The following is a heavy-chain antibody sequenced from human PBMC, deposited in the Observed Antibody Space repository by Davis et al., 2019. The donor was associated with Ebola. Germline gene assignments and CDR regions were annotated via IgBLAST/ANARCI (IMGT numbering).Heavy chain of an antibody. J-gene: IGHJ5*02. V-gene: IGHV3-30-3*01. CDR2: ISYDGSDK. CDR1: GSSFRSYA. CDR3: AKDKGFWVPPDWFGP. D-gene: IGHD3-16*01. Sequence: GESLKISCAASGSSFRSYAMHWVRQAPGKGLEWVAVISYDGSDKYYADSVKGRFTISRDNSKNTLSLQMNSVRGEDTAVYYCAKDKGFWVPPDWFGPWGQGVQVTVSS.